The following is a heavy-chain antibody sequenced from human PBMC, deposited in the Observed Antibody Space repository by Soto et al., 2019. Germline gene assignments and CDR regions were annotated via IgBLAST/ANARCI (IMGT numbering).Heavy chain of an antibody. V-gene: IGHV3-7*01. Sequence: TGGSLRLSCVASGFTFSSYWMSWVRQAPRNGLEWVANIKQDGSEKYYVDSVKGRFTVSRDNAKTSLNLQMNSLRAEDTAVYYCARFSGSYSLGGFDLWGQGTMVTVSS. CDR1: GFTFSSYW. CDR3: ARFSGSYSLGGFDL. D-gene: IGHD1-26*01. J-gene: IGHJ3*01. CDR2: IKQDGSEK.